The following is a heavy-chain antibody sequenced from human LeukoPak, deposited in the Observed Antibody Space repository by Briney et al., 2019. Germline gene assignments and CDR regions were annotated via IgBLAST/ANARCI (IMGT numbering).Heavy chain of an antibody. CDR2: INHSGST. D-gene: IGHD3-10*01. Sequence: SETLSLTCAVYGGSFSGYYWSWIRQPPGKRLEWIGEINHSGSTNYNPSLKSRVTISVDTSKNQFSLKLSSVTAADTAVYYCARGTYYYGSGSYYFDYWGQGTLVTVSS. CDR3: ARGTYYYGSGSYYFDY. J-gene: IGHJ4*02. V-gene: IGHV4-34*01. CDR1: GGSFSGYY.